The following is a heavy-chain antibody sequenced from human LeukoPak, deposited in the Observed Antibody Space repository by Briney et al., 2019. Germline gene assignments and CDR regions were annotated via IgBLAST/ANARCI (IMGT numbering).Heavy chain of an antibody. D-gene: IGHD2-2*01. CDR3: APVVPTADFDY. V-gene: IGHV3-48*02. J-gene: IGHJ4*02. CDR1: GXTLSSYT. CDR2: MRTSGSI. Sequence: GGSLRLSCAASGXTLSSYTMNWVRQAPGKGLEWVSYMRTSGSISYTDSVKGRFTISRDSAKNSLYLQMNSLRDGDTAVYYCAPVVPTADFDYWGQGTLVTVSS.